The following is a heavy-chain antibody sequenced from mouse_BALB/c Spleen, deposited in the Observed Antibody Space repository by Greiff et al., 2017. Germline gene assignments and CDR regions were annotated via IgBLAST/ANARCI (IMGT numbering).Heavy chain of an antibody. J-gene: IGHJ3*01. CDR3: ARGTMITTDAWFAY. V-gene: IGHV1S137*01. Sequence: VQLQQSGAELVRPGLSLIISCKGSGSTFTDYAMHWVNQSLAKSLEWIGVISTYYGDASYNQKFKGKATMTVDKSSSTAYMELDRLTSEDSAIYYCARGTMITTDAWFAYWGQGTLVTVSA. D-gene: IGHD2-4*01. CDR1: GSTFTDYA. CDR2: ISTYYGDA.